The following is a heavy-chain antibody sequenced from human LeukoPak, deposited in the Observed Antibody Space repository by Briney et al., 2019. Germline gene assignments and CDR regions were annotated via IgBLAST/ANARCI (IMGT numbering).Heavy chain of an antibody. Sequence: PSETLSLTCAVYGGSFSGHYWSWIRQPPEKGLEWIGEINHSGSTNYNPSLKSRVTISVDTSKNQFSLKLSSVTAADTAVYYCARETAAAGPFDYWGQGTLVTVSS. J-gene: IGHJ4*02. CDR1: GGSFSGHY. CDR3: ARETAAAGPFDY. CDR2: INHSGST. V-gene: IGHV4-34*01. D-gene: IGHD6-13*01.